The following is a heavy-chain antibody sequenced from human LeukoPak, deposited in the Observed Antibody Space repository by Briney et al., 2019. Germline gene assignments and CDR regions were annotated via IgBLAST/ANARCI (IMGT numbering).Heavy chain of an antibody. J-gene: IGHJ4*02. CDR2: IRYDGSNK. CDR3: AKDGYDFWSGYYTRGYYFDY. V-gene: IGHV3-30*02. D-gene: IGHD3-3*01. Sequence: GGSLRPSCAASGFTFSSYGMHWVRQAPGKGLEWVAFIRYDGSNKYYADSVKGRFTISRDNSKNTLYLQMNSLRAEDTAVYYCAKDGYDFWSGYYTRGYYFDYWGQGTLVTVSS. CDR1: GFTFSSYG.